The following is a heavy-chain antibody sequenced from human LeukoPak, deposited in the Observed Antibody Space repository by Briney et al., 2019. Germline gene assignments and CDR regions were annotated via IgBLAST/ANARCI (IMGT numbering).Heavy chain of an antibody. J-gene: IGHJ4*02. CDR1: GFTFSSYG. D-gene: IGHD6-13*01. Sequence: GGSLRLSCAASGFTFSSYGMHWVRQAPGKGLEWVAFIRYDGSNKYYADSVKGRFTISRDNSKNTLYLQMNSLRAEDTAVYYCAKARGIAASSTALYWGQGTLVTVSS. V-gene: IGHV3-30*02. CDR2: IRYDGSNK. CDR3: AKARGIAASSTALY.